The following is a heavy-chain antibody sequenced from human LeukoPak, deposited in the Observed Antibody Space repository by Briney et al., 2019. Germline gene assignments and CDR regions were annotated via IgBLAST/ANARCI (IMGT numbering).Heavy chain of an antibody. V-gene: IGHV3-7*01. CDR2: IKQDGSEK. CDR1: GFTFSSYW. D-gene: IGHD5-24*01. CDR3: ARVSRDGYNGFDY. Sequence: PGGSLRLSCAASGFTFSSYWMSWVRQAPGKGLEWVANIKQDGSEKYYVDSVKGRFTISRDNAKNSLYLQMNSLRAEDTAVYYCARVSRDGYNGFDYWGQGTLVTVSS. J-gene: IGHJ4*02.